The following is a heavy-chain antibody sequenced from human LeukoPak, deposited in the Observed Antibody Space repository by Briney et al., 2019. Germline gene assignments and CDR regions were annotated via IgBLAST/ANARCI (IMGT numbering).Heavy chain of an antibody. D-gene: IGHD1/OR15-1a*01. CDR1: GFTISRNV. CDR2: IPYDGNNK. V-gene: IGHV3-30*18. Sequence: GGSLRLSCAASGFTISRNVMHWVRQAPGKGLEWVALIPYDGNNKYYAVSVKGRFTVSRDNSKNTLYLQMNSLRPEDAAVYYCAKDRETNDFDYWGQGTLVTVSS. J-gene: IGHJ4*02. CDR3: AKDRETNDFDY.